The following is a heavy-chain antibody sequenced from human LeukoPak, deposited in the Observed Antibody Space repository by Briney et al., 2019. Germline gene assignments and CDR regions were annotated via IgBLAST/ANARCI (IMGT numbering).Heavy chain of an antibody. J-gene: IGHJ4*02. CDR1: GGSISSSSYY. CDR3: ARDNYDFWSGYTDY. CDR2: TYTSGST. D-gene: IGHD3-3*01. Sequence: SETLSLTCTVSGGSISSSSYYGSWIRQPARKGLEWIGRTYTSGSTNYNPSLKSRVTISVDTSKNQFSLKLSSVTAADTAVYYCARDNYDFWSGYTDYWGQGTLVTVSS. V-gene: IGHV4-61*02.